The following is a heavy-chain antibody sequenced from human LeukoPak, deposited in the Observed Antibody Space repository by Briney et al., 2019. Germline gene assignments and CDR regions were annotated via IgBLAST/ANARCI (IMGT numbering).Heavy chain of an antibody. CDR2: FRTKAYGGTP. Sequence: QPGRSLRLSCTTSVFTFGGYAMSWVRHAPGKGVEWVGFFRTKAYGGTPEYAASVKGRFTISSDDFKSIAYLQVNSLKTDDTAVYFCSGTSYVWGSYRSLDFWGQGTLVTVSS. J-gene: IGHJ4*02. CDR3: SGTSYVWGSYRSLDF. V-gene: IGHV3-49*04. D-gene: IGHD3-16*02. CDR1: VFTFGGYA.